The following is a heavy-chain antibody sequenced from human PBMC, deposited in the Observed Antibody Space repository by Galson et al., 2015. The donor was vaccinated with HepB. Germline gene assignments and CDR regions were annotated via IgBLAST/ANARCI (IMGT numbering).Heavy chain of an antibody. CDR2: INPHNGDT. J-gene: IGHJ4*02. V-gene: IGHV1-2*02. CDR1: GYIFTGYN. CDR3: ARLDF. Sequence: SVTVSCKASGYIFTGYNIHWVRQAPGQGLQWMGWINPHNGDTDYAENFQGRVAMSRDTSISTVYMELRGLRSDDTAMYFCARLDFWGQRTLVTVSS.